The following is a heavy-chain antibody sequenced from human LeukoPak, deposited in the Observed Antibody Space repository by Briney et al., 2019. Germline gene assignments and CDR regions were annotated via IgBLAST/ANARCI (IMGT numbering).Heavy chain of an antibody. J-gene: IGHJ4*02. CDR1: GGTFSSYA. CDR3: AMTGVVPAATLDY. Sequence: SVKVSCKASGGTFSSYAISWVRQAPGQGLEWMGGIIPIFGTANYAQKFQGRVTITADESTSTAYMELSSLRSEDTAVYYCAMTGVVPAATLDYWGQGTLVTVSS. CDR2: IIPIFGTA. V-gene: IGHV1-69*13. D-gene: IGHD2-2*01.